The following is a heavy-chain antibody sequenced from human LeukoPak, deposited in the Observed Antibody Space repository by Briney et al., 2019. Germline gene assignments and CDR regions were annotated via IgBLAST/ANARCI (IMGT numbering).Heavy chain of an antibody. CDR1: GFTFNTYT. D-gene: IGHD3-10*01. CDR3: ARALWSGPVYYGMDV. V-gene: IGHV3-48*01. CDR2: ISGSSGII. Sequence: AGGSLRLSCAASGFTFNTYTMNWVRQAPGKGLEWVSYISGSSGIIDYADSVRGRFTISRDNAKNSLYLQMNSLRAEDTAVYYCARALWSGPVYYGMDVWGQGTTVTVSS. J-gene: IGHJ6*02.